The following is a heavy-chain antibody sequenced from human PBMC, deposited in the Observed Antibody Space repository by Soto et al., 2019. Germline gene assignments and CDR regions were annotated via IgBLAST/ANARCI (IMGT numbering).Heavy chain of an antibody. Sequence: KPSDTLSLTCTVSGASISSGDYYWTWIRQPPGKGLEWIGYIYYSGSTYYNPSLKSRVTISVDTSKNQFSLKLSSVTAADTAVYSCARGKMKGYSSGWYERPVDYWGQGTLVTVSS. CDR1: GASISSGDYY. D-gene: IGHD6-19*01. CDR3: ARGKMKGYSSGWYERPVDY. V-gene: IGHV4-30-4*02. CDR2: IYYSGST. J-gene: IGHJ4*02.